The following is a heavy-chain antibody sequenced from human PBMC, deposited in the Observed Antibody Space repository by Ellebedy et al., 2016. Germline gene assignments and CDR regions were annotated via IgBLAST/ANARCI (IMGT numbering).Heavy chain of an antibody. V-gene: IGHV4-34*01. CDR3: TRGGIPDY. Sequence: SETLSLTCTVSGGSISSYYWSWIRQPPGKGLEWIGEINHSGSTNYNPSLKSRVTISVDTSKNQFSLKLSSVTAADTAVYYCTRGGIPDYWGQGTLVTVSS. J-gene: IGHJ4*02. CDR1: GGSISSYY. CDR2: INHSGST.